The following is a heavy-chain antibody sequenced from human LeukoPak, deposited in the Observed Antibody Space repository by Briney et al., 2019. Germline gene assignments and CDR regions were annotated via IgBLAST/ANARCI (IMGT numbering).Heavy chain of an antibody. V-gene: IGHV3-30-3*01. J-gene: IGHJ4*02. CDR3: ARARRPMVAKERYFDY. CDR2: ISYDGSNK. CDR1: GFTFSSYA. Sequence: GGSLRLSCAASGFTFSSYAMHWVRQAPGKGLEWVAVISYDGSNKYYADSVKGRFTISRDNSKNTLYLQMNSLRAEDTAVYYCARARRPMVAKERYFDYWGQGTLVTVSS. D-gene: IGHD5-12*01.